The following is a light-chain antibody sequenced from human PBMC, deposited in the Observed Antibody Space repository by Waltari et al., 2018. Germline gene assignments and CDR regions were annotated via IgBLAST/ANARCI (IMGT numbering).Light chain of an antibody. V-gene: IGKV1-39*01. CDR2: KAS. Sequence: DILMTQSPSSLSASLGDRVTLTCRASQGISSWLAWYQQKPGKPPKLLIYKASTLQSGVPSRFSGSGSGTDFTLTISSLQPEDSATYYCQQSYTTPEWTFGQGTKVEIK. CDR1: QGISSW. J-gene: IGKJ1*01. CDR3: QQSYTTPEWT.